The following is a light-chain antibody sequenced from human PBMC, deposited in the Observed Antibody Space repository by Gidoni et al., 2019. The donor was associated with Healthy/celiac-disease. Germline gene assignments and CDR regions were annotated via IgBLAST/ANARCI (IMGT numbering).Light chain of an antibody. V-gene: IGLV1-51*01. CDR3: GTWDSSLSAGV. J-gene: IGLJ3*02. CDR2: DNN. CDR1: SPNIGNNY. Sequence: QSVLTQPPSVSAAPGQKVTISCSGSSPNIGNNYVSWYQQLPGTAPKLLLYDNNNRPSGIPDRFSGSKSGTSATLGITGLQTGDEADYYCGTWDSSLSAGVFGGGTKLTVL.